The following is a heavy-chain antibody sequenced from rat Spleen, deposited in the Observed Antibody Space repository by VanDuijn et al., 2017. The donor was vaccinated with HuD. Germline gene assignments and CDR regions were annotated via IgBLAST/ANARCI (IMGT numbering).Heavy chain of an antibody. CDR1: GFTFSNYD. CDR2: ISTSGGST. D-gene: IGHD4-3*01. J-gene: IGHJ2*01. Sequence: EVRLVESGGGLVQPGRSLKLSCAASGFTFSNYDMAWVRQAPTKGLEWVASISTSGGSTYYRDSVKGRFTVSRDNAKSTLYLQMDSLRSEDTATYYCTTGVYWGQGVMVTVSS. V-gene: IGHV5S23*01. CDR3: TTGVY.